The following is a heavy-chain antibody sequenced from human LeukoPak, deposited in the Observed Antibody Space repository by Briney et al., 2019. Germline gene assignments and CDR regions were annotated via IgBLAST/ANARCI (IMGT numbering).Heavy chain of an antibody. J-gene: IGHJ4*02. Sequence: PSETLSLTCAVSGGSISSSNWWSWVRQPPGKGLEWIGEIYHSGSTNYNPSLKSRVTISVDKSKNQFSLKLSSVTAADTAVYYCARVYYGSGSYYNQLDYWGQGTLVTVSS. V-gene: IGHV4-4*02. CDR1: GGSISSSNW. D-gene: IGHD3-10*01. CDR2: IYHSGST. CDR3: ARVYYGSGSYYNQLDY.